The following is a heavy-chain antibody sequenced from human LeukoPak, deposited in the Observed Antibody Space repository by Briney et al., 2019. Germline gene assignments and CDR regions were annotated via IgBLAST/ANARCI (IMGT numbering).Heavy chain of an antibody. CDR2: ISSTGGTT. J-gene: IGHJ6*03. V-gene: IGHV3-23*01. CDR1: GITFSSYG. Sequence: PGGSLRLSCAASGITFSSYGMSWVRQAPGKGLEWVSSISSTGGTTYYADSVKGRFTISRDNSKNTLYLQMNSLRAEDTAVYYCARGGVVATTRYYYYYMDVWGKGTTVTVSS. D-gene: IGHD5-12*01. CDR3: ARGGVVATTRYYYYYMDV.